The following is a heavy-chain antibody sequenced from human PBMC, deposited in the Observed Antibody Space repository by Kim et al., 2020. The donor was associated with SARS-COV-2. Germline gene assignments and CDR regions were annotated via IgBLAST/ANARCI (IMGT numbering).Heavy chain of an antibody. CDR1: GYTFTSYY. D-gene: IGHD3-22*01. CDR2: INPSGGRT. CDR3: ARDYYDSSGYDGYYFDY. J-gene: IGHJ4*02. V-gene: IGHV1-46*01. Sequence: ASVKVSCKASGYTFTSYYMHWVRQAPGQGLEWMGIINPSGGRTSYAQNFQGRVTMTRDTSTSTVYMELSSLRSEDTAVYYCARDYYDSSGYDGYYFDYWGQGTLVPVSS.